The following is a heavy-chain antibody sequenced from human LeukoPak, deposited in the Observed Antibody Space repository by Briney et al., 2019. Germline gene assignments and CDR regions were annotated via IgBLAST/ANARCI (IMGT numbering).Heavy chain of an antibody. CDR1: GGSISSRSYY. D-gene: IGHD6-6*01. V-gene: IGHV4-39*01. CDR2: IYYSGST. J-gene: IGHJ4*02. Sequence: SETLSPTCTVSGGSISSRSYYWGWIRQPPGKGLEWIGSIYYSGSTYYNASLKSRVTISVDTSKNQFSLKLSSVTAADTAVYYCARQEILEYSSSSAPFDYWGQGTLVTASS. CDR3: ARQEILEYSSSSAPFDY.